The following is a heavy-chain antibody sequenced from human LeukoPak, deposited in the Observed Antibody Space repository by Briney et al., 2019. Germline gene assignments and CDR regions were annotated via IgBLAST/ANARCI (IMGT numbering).Heavy chain of an antibody. CDR2: IYYSGST. V-gene: IGHV4-39*07. J-gene: IGHJ4*02. CDR1: GGSISSSSYY. D-gene: IGHD3-9*01. CDR3: ARFRGYYDILTGYQNPFDY. Sequence: SETLSLTCTVSGGSISSSSYYWGWIRQPPGKGLEWIGSIYYSGSTYYNPSLKSRVTISVDTSKNQFSLKLSSVTAADTAVYYCARFRGYYDILTGYQNPFDYWGQGTLVTVSS.